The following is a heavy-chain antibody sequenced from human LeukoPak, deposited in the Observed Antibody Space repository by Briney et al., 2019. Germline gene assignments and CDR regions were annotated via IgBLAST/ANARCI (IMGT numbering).Heavy chain of an antibody. Sequence: PWASVKVSCKASGGTFSSYAISWVRQAPGQGLEWMGGIIPIFGTANYAQKFQGRVTITADKSTSTAYMELSSLRSEDTAVYYCARAGSSWYGIDYWGQGTLVTVSS. CDR1: GGTFSSYA. CDR3: ARAGSSWYGIDY. D-gene: IGHD6-13*01. V-gene: IGHV1-69*06. J-gene: IGHJ4*02. CDR2: IIPIFGTA.